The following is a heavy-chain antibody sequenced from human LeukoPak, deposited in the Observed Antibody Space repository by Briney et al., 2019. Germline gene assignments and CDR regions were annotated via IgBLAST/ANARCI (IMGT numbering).Heavy chain of an antibody. CDR2: INQDGSEK. J-gene: IGHJ4*02. D-gene: IGHD3-10*01. V-gene: IGHV3-7*02. Sequence: PGGSLRLSCAASGFTFRRYWMSWARQASGKGLEWVANINQDGSEKYYVDSVKGRFTISRDNAKNSLYLQMNSLRAEDTAVYYCVGLGENYWGQGTLVTVSS. CDR3: VGLGENY. CDR1: GFTFRRYW.